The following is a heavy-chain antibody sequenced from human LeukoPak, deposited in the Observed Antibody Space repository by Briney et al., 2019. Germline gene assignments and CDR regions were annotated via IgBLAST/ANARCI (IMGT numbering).Heavy chain of an antibody. CDR3: ARAAPRYCSSTSCDRYFDY. CDR2: IYYSGST. D-gene: IGHD2-2*02. Sequence: SETLSLTCTVSGGSISSYYWSWIRQPPGKGLEWIGYIYYSGSTYYNPSLKSRVTISVDRPKNQFSLKLSSVTAADTAVYYCARAAPRYCSSTSCDRYFDYWGQGTLVTVSS. V-gene: IGHV4-59*12. CDR1: GGSISSYY. J-gene: IGHJ4*02.